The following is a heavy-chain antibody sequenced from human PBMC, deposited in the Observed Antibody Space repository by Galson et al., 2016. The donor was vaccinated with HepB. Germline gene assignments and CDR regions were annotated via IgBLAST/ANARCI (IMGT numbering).Heavy chain of an antibody. CDR2: ITGSGSRT. Sequence: SLRLSCAASGFIFSNYALTWVRQTPGKGLEWVSSITGSGSRTYYAVSVEGRYTISRDNSKNTVYLQMNSLRAEDTAVYYCAREDRATWVYWGQGTLVTVSS. CDR3: AREDRATWVY. CDR1: GFIFSNYA. D-gene: IGHD7-27*01. J-gene: IGHJ4*02. V-gene: IGHV3-23*01.